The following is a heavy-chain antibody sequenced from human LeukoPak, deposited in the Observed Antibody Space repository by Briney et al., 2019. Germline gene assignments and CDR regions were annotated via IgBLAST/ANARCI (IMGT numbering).Heavy chain of an antibody. J-gene: IGHJ4*02. Sequence: GGSLRLSCAASGFTFSSYWMSWVRQAPGKGLERVANIKQDGSEKYYVDSVKGRFTISRDNAKNSLYLQMNSLRAEDTAVYYCASVSWYSSGWYGDFDYWGQGTLVTVSS. CDR1: GFTFSSYW. CDR2: IKQDGSEK. D-gene: IGHD6-19*01. V-gene: IGHV3-7*01. CDR3: ASVSWYSSGWYGDFDY.